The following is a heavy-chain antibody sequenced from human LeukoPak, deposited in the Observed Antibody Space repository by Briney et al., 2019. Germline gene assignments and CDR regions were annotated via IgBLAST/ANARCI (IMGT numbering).Heavy chain of an antibody. V-gene: IGHV4-61*01. CDR2: TSYSGST. J-gene: IGHJ3*01. CDR3: ARVPGGGTAAN. CDR1: GGSVSSGSYY. Sequence: SETLSLSCTVSGGSVSSGSYYWSWIRQPPGKGLEWIGFTSYSGSTNYNPSLKSRVTISADTSKNQFSLNLSSATAADTALYYCARVPGGGTAANWGQGTMVTVSS. D-gene: IGHD1-7*01.